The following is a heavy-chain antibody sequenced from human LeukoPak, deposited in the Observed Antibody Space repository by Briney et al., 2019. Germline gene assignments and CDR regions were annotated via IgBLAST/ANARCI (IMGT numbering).Heavy chain of an antibody. CDR1: GGSISSYY. J-gene: IGHJ3*02. CDR3: ARVEVGYCSSTSCYWTNAFDI. V-gene: IGHV4-4*07. D-gene: IGHD2-2*03. CDR2: IYTSGST. Sequence: SETLSLTCTVSGGSISSYYWSWIRQPAGKGLEWIGRIYTSGSTNYNPSLKSRVTMSVDTSKNQFSLKLSSVTAADTAVYYCARVEVGYCSSTSCYWTNAFDIWGQGTMVTVSS.